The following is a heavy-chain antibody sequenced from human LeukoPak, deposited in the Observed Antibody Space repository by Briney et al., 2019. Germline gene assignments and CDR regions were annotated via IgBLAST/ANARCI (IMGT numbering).Heavy chain of an antibody. V-gene: IGHV3-53*01. Sequence: GGSLRLSCAASGFTVSSNYMSWVRQAPGKGLEWVSVIYSGGSTYYADSVKGRFTISRDNSKNTLYLQMNSLRAEDTAVYYCARSRLYSGGVVPAYLDYWGQGTLVTVSS. J-gene: IGHJ4*02. CDR1: GFTVSSNY. D-gene: IGHD2-2*02. CDR3: ARSRLYSGGVVPAYLDY. CDR2: IYSGGST.